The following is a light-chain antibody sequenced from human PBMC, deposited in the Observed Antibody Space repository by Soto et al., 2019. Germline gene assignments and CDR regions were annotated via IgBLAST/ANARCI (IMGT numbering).Light chain of an antibody. V-gene: IGLV1-47*01. CDR2: KNN. CDR3: VGWDDSLSGWV. Sequence: QCVLTQPPSASGTPGQRVTISCSGSSSNIGSNYVYWYQQLPGTAPKVLIYKNNQRPSGVPDRFSGSKSGTSASLAISGLRSEDEADYFCVGWDDSLSGWVFGGGTKVTVL. CDR1: SSNIGSNY. J-gene: IGLJ3*02.